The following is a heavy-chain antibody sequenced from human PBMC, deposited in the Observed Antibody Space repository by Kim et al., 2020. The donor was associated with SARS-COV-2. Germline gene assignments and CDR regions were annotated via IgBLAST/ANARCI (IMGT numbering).Heavy chain of an antibody. CDR1: GGSISSSSYY. V-gene: IGHV4-39*01. CDR3: ARICIEVGALGRVDY. CDR2: IYYSGST. Sequence: SETLSLTCTVSGGSISSSSYYWGWIRQPPGKGLEWIGSIYYSGSTYYNPSLKSRVTISVDTSKNQFSLKLSSVTAADTAVYYCARICIEVGALGRVDYWGQGTLVTVSS. J-gene: IGHJ4*02. D-gene: IGHD1-26*01.